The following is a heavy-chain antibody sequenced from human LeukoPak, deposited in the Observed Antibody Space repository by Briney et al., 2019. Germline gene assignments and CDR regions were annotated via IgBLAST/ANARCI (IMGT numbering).Heavy chain of an antibody. D-gene: IGHD7-27*01. CDR1: GFTFSSYA. CDR2: IKQDGSEK. Sequence: PGGPLSLSCAASGFTFSSYAMNWGRQAPGKGLEWVANIKQDGSEKYYVDSVKGRFTISRDNTKNPLYLQMTSLSAEDTAVYYCARGASLGYWGQGTLVTVSS. J-gene: IGHJ4*02. CDR3: ARGASLGY. V-gene: IGHV3-7*01.